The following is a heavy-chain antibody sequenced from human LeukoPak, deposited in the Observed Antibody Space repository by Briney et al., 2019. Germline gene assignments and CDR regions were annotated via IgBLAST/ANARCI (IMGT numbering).Heavy chain of an antibody. CDR1: GGSISSGSYD. Sequence: SQTLSLTCTVSGGSISSGSYDWSWIRQPAGKGLEWIGRIYTNGSTNYNPSLKSRVTISVDTSKNQFSLKLSSVTAADTAVYYCAREQRMYYDILTGYYHPNYFDYWGQGTLVTVSS. CDR3: AREQRMYYDILTGYYHPNYFDY. J-gene: IGHJ4*02. CDR2: IYTNGST. V-gene: IGHV4-61*02. D-gene: IGHD3-9*01.